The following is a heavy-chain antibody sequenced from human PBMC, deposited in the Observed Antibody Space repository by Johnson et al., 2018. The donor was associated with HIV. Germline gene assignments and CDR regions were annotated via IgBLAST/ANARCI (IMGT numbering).Heavy chain of an antibody. CDR2: ISWKSGSI. CDR3: AKATVPTRVLIAFDI. CDR1: GFTFDDYA. V-gene: IGHV3-9*01. Sequence: VESGGGLVQPGRSLRLSCAASGFTFDDYAMHWVRQAPGKGLEWVSGISWKSGSIGYADSVKGRFTISRDNAKNSLYLQMNSLRPEDTALYYCAKATVPTRVLIAFDIWGQGTMVTVSS. D-gene: IGHD3-9*01. J-gene: IGHJ3*02.